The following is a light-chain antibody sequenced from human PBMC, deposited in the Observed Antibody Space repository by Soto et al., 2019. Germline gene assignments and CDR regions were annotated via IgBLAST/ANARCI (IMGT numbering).Light chain of an antibody. J-gene: IGKJ3*01. CDR3: QQYGSSTEVT. Sequence: EIVMTQSPATLSVSPGERATLSCRASQSVSSNLAWHQQKPGQAPRILMYDASTRATGIPARFSGSGSGTDFTLTISRLEPEDFAVYYCQQYGSSTEVTFGPGTKVDIK. V-gene: IGKV3-15*01. CDR2: DAS. CDR1: QSVSSN.